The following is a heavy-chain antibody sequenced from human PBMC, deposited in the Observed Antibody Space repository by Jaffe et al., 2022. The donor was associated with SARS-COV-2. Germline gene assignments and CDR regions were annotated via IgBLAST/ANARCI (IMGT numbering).Heavy chain of an antibody. CDR3: AKSSTVDMDGEGDAFDI. V-gene: IGHV3-9*01. Sequence: EVQLVESGGGLVQPGRSLRLSCAASGFTFDDYAMHWVRQAPGKGLEWVSGISWNSGSIGYADSVKGRFTISRDNAKNSLYLQMNSLRAEDTALYYCAKSSTVDMDGEGDAFDIWGQGTMVTVSS. CDR1: GFTFDDYA. D-gene: IGHD4-17*01. CDR2: ISWNSGSI. J-gene: IGHJ3*02.